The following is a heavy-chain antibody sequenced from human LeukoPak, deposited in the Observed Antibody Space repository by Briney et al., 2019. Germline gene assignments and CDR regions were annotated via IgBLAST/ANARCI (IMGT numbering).Heavy chain of an antibody. CDR3: AELGITMIGGV. D-gene: IGHD3-10*02. J-gene: IGHJ6*04. V-gene: IGHV3-7*01. CDR1: GFTFRSSW. CDR2: IKQDGSEK. Sequence: GGSLRLSCAASGFTFRSSWMSWVRQAAGKGLEWVANIKQDGSEKYYVDSVKGRFTIFRDNAKNSLYLQMNGLRAEDTAVYYCAELGITMIGGVWGKGTTVTISS.